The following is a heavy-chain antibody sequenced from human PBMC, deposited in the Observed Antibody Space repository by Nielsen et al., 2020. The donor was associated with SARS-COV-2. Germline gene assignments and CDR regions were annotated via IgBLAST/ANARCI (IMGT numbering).Heavy chain of an antibody. Sequence: GEFLKISCAASGFTFSSYAMSWVRQAPGKGLEWVSAISGSGGSTYYADSVKGRFTITRDNSKNTLYLQMNSLRAEDTAVYYCAKSVAASEDYFDYWGQGTLITVSS. CDR2: ISGSGGST. CDR3: AKSVAASEDYFDY. CDR1: GFTFSSYA. J-gene: IGHJ4*02. D-gene: IGHD6-13*01. V-gene: IGHV3-23*01.